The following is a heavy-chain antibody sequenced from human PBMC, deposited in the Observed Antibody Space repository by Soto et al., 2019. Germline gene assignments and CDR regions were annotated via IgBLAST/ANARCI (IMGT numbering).Heavy chain of an antibody. D-gene: IGHD3-3*01. CDR1: GFTFSSYG. CDR3: AKAWDDFWSGYYPPRFDY. J-gene: IGHJ4*02. Sequence: VGSLRLSCAASGFTFSSYGMRWVRQARGKGLEWVAVISYDGSNKYYADSVKGRFTTSRDNSKNTLYLQMNSLRAEDTAVYYCAKAWDDFWSGYYPPRFDYWGQGPLVT. CDR2: ISYDGSNK. V-gene: IGHV3-30*18.